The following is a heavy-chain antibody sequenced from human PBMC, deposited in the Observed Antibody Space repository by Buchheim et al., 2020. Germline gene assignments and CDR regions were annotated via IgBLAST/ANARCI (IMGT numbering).Heavy chain of an antibody. J-gene: IGHJ4*02. CDR3: ARALALRFVEWPNMGFD. CDR1: GYTFTGYY. CDR2: INPNSGGT. Sequence: QVQLVQSGAEVKKPGASVKVSCKASGYTFTGYYMHWVRQAPGQGLEWMGRINPNSGGTNYAQKFQGRVTMTRDTSISTAHLELSRLRSDDTAVYYCARALALRFVEWPNMGFDWGQGTL. V-gene: IGHV1-2*06. D-gene: IGHD3-3*01.